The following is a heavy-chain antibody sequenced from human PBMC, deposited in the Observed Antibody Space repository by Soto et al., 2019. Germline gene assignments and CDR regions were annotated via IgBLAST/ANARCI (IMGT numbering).Heavy chain of an antibody. J-gene: IGHJ4*02. Sequence: QVQLVESGGGVVQPGRALRLSCAASAFTFRSYTMLLVRLAPGKGLERVATISYDGSKTNYADSVRGRLTTSRDNSTSPILLQMDSLRPEDSAVYSCPRERDSSSLPTPYSFDSWGQGTLVTVST. CDR2: ISYDGSKT. V-gene: IGHV3-30*01. CDR3: PRERDSSSLPTPYSFDS. CDR1: AFTFRSYT. D-gene: IGHD2-15*01.